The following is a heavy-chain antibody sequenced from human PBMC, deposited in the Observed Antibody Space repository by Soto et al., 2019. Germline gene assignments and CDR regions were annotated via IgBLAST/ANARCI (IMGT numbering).Heavy chain of an antibody. J-gene: IGHJ4*02. CDR3: ARGRNSGSSIPAFDY. D-gene: IGHD2-21*01. CDR2: ISSSGSSTI. V-gene: IGHV3-48*03. Sequence: GGSLRLSCAASGFTFSTYEMNWVRQAPGKGLEWVSYISSSGSSTIFYADSVKGRFTISRDDAKNSLYLQMNSLRAEDTAVYYCARGRNSGSSIPAFDYWGQGTLVPVYS. CDR1: GFTFSTYE.